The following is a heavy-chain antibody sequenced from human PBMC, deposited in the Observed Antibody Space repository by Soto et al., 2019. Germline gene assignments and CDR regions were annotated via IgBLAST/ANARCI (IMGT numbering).Heavy chain of an antibody. J-gene: IGHJ6*02. CDR3: ARHAVDSNYYYGMDV. Sequence: GESLKISCKGSGYSFTSYWIGWVRQMPGKGLEWMGIIYPGDSDTRYSPSFQGQVTISADKSISTAYLQWSSLKASDTAMYYCARHAVDSNYYYGMDVWGQGTTVTVSS. D-gene: IGHD3-9*01. V-gene: IGHV5-51*01. CDR2: IYPGDSDT. CDR1: GYSFTSYW.